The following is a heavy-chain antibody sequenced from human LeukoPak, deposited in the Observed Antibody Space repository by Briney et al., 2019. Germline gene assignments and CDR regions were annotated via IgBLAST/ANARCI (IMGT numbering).Heavy chain of an antibody. Sequence: PSGTLSLACGVSGGSISSTNWWTWVRQPPGEGLEWIGEVHLSGRTNYNPSLESRVTMSVDMSENHISLKLTSVTAADTAVYYCAREGGPYRPLDYSGQGTLVTVSS. CDR1: GGSISSTNW. CDR3: AREGGPYRPLDY. J-gene: IGHJ4*02. CDR2: VHLSGRT. V-gene: IGHV4-4*02.